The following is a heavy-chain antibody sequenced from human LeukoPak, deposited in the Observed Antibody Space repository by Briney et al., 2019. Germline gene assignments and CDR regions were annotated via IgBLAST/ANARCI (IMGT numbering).Heavy chain of an antibody. CDR1: GFTFSSYA. D-gene: IGHD4-17*01. CDR3: AKLFSAVTTYFQH. V-gene: IGHV3-23*01. Sequence: GASLRLSCAASGFTFSSYAMSWVRQAPGEGLEWVSAISGSGASTYYADSVKGRFTISRDNSKNTLYLQMNSLRAEDTAVYYCAKLFSAVTTYFQHWGQGTLVTVSS. CDR2: ISGSGAST. J-gene: IGHJ1*01.